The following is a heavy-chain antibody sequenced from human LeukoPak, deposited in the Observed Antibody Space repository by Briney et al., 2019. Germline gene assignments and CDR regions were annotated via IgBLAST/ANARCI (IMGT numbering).Heavy chain of an antibody. CDR3: ARIPHPTYYFDY. CDR1: GFTFSTYA. V-gene: IGHV3-23*01. J-gene: IGHJ4*02. Sequence: GRSLRLSCAASGFTFSTYAMSWVRQAPEGGLEWVSAISDSGDNTYYADPVKGRFTISRDNSRNTLYLQMNSLRAEDTAIYYCARIPHPTYYFDYWGQGTLVTVSS. CDR2: ISDSGDNT.